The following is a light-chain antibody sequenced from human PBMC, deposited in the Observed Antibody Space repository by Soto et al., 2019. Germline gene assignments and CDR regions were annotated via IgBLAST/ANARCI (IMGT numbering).Light chain of an antibody. CDR2: DVS. CDR3: SSYTSSNTLL. Sequence: QSALTQPASVSGSPGQSITISCTGTSSDVGGYNFVSWYQQYPGKAPKVMIYDVSNRPSGVSNRFSGSKSGNTASLTISGLQAEDEADYYCSSYTSSNTLLFGGGTQLTVL. V-gene: IGLV2-14*03. CDR1: SSDVGGYNF. J-gene: IGLJ7*01.